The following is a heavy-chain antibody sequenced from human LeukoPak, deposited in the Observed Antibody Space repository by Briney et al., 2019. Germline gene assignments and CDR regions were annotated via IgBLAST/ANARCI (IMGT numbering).Heavy chain of an antibody. J-gene: IGHJ5*02. D-gene: IGHD2-15*01. CDR3: AKGWQRFDP. CDR2: VWSDGNGK. CDR1: GFTFSTYG. Sequence: GGSLRLSCAASGFTFSTYGMHWVRQAPGKGLEWVALVWSDGNGKFYADSVKGRFTISRDNAKNTLYLQMNSLRAEDTAVYYCAKGWQRFDPWGQGTLVTVSS. V-gene: IGHV3-33*03.